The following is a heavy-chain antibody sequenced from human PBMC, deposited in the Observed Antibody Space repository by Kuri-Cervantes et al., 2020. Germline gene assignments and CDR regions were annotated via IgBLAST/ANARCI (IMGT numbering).Heavy chain of an antibody. J-gene: IGHJ5*02. CDR3: ARERRAGTPGWFDP. Sequence: GESLKISCAASGFTFGSFAMHWVRQAPDKGLEWVAVISYDGSSKYDADSVKGRFTISRDNSKNTLYLQMNSLRAEDTAVYYCARERRAGTPGWFDPWGQGTLVTVSS. V-gene: IGHV3-30-3*01. CDR1: GFTFGSFA. D-gene: IGHD6-13*01. CDR2: ISYDGSSK.